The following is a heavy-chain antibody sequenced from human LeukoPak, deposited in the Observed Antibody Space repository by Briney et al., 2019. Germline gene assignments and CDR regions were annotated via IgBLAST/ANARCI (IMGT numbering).Heavy chain of an antibody. CDR2: ITSSSSAV. Sequence: PGGSLRHSCSASGFTFYTYSMNWVRQAPGKGLEWVAYITSSSSAVYYADSVKGRITISRDNAKNSVDLQMNSLRVDDTAVYYCARADADYWGQGTLVTVSS. V-gene: IGHV3-48*04. J-gene: IGHJ4*02. CDR3: ARADADY. CDR1: GFTFYTYS.